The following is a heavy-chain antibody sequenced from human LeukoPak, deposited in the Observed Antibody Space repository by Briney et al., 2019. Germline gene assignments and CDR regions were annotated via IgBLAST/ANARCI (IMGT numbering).Heavy chain of an antibody. Sequence: ASVKVSCKASGYTFTSYDINWVRQAPGQGLEWMGWINPNSGGTNYAQKFQGRVTMTRDTSISTAYMELSRLRSDDTAVYYCARDGVLTGTSWFDPWGQGTLVTVSS. D-gene: IGHD1-7*01. J-gene: IGHJ5*02. V-gene: IGHV1-2*02. CDR3: ARDGVLTGTSWFDP. CDR1: GYTFTSYD. CDR2: INPNSGGT.